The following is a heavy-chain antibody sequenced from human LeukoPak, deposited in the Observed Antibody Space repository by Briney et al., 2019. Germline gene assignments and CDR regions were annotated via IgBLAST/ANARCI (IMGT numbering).Heavy chain of an antibody. CDR2: IYHSGST. CDR1: GYSISYGYY. CDR3: ARVQSRLSWFDP. Sequence: SEALSLTCTVSGYSISYGYYWGWIRQPPGKGLEWIGSIYHSGSTYCNPSLKSRVTISVDTSKNQFSLRLGSVTAADTAVYYCARVQSRLSWFDPWGQGTLVTVSS. V-gene: IGHV4-38-2*02. J-gene: IGHJ5*02.